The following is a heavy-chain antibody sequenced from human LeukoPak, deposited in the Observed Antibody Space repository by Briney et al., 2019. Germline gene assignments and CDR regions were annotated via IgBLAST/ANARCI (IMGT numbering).Heavy chain of an antibody. CDR3: ARGRFNYDSSGYQYYFAY. CDR2: ISYDGSNK. CDR1: GFTFSSYA. J-gene: IGHJ4*02. Sequence: PGGSLRLSCAASGFTFSSYAMHWVRQAPGKGLEGVAVISYDGSNKYYADSVKGRFTISRDNSKNTLYLQMNSLRAEDTAVYYCARGRFNYDSSGYQYYFAYWGPGTLVTVSS. D-gene: IGHD3-22*01. V-gene: IGHV3-30-3*01.